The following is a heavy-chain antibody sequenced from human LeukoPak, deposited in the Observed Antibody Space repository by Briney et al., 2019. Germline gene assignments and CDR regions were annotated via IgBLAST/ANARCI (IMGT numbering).Heavy chain of an antibody. V-gene: IGHV1-69*05. D-gene: IGHD6-19*01. Sequence: SVKVSCKASGGTFSSHAISWVRQAPGQGLEWMGRIIPIFGTANYAQKFQGRVTITTDESTSTAYMELSSLRSEDTAVYYCARGYRAVAGTPLIGLDYWGQGTLVTVSS. CDR1: GGTFSSHA. J-gene: IGHJ4*02. CDR3: ARGYRAVAGTPLIGLDY. CDR2: IIPIFGTA.